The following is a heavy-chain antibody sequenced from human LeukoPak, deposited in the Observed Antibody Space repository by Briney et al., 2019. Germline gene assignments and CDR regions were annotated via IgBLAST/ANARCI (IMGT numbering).Heavy chain of an antibody. CDR1: GDSISGYY. CDR2: IYYSGST. Sequence: PSEALSLTCAVSGDSISGYYWTWIRQPPGKGLEWIGYIYYSGSTNYNPSLKSRVTISVDTSKNQFSLNLSSVTAADTAVYYCARLRGNYFPDYWGQGTLVTVSS. D-gene: IGHD4-11*01. V-gene: IGHV4-59*01. CDR3: ARLRGNYFPDY. J-gene: IGHJ4*02.